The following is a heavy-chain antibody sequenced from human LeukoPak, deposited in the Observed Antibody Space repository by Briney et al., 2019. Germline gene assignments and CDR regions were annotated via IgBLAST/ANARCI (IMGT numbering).Heavy chain of an antibody. CDR3: ARDAPSYYSSSSPYYFDY. CDR2: IIPIFGTA. Sequence: PEASVKVSCKASGGTFSSYAISWVRQAPGQGLEWMGGIIPIFGTANYAQKFQGRVTITADKSTSTAYMELSSLRSEDTAVYYCARDAPSYYSSSSPYYFDYWGQGTLVTVSS. J-gene: IGHJ4*02. D-gene: IGHD6-6*01. CDR1: GGTFSSYA. V-gene: IGHV1-69*06.